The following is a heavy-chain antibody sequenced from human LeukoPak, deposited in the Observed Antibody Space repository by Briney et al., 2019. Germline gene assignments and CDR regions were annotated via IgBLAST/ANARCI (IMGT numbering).Heavy chain of an antibody. J-gene: IGHJ5*02. V-gene: IGHV1-2*02. D-gene: IGHD2-15*01. CDR2: INPNSGGT. CDR1: GYTFTGYY. CDR3: ARSPIRYCSGGSCFRWFDP. Sequence: VASVKVSCKASGYTFTGYYMHWVRQAPGQGLEWMGWINPNSGGTNYAQKFQGRVTMTRDTSISTAYMELSRLRSDDTAVYYCARSPIRYCSGGSCFRWFDPWGQGTLVTVSS.